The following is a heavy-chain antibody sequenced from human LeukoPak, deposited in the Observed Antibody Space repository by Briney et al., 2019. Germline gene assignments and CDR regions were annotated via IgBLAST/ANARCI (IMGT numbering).Heavy chain of an antibody. D-gene: IGHD6-19*01. CDR1: GGSISSYY. J-gene: IGHJ4*02. CDR2: IYYSGST. V-gene: IGHV4-59*08. CDR3: ARISRGNAGYSSGWYSFDY. Sequence: SETLSLTCTVSGGSISSYYWSWIRQPPGKGLEWIGDIYYSGSTNYNPSLKSRGTISVDTSKNQFSLKLSSVTAADTAVYYCARISRGNAGYSSGWYSFDYWGQGTLVTVSS.